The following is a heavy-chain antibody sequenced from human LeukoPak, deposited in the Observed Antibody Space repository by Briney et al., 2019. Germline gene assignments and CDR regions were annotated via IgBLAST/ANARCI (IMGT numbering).Heavy chain of an antibody. Sequence: GRSLRLSCAASGFTFSSYGVHWVRQAPGKGLEWVAVISYDGSNKYHADSVKGRFTISRDNSKNTLYLQMNSLRAEDTAVYYCAKDLGVVATMNFDYWGQGTLVTVSS. CDR3: AKDLGVVATMNFDY. V-gene: IGHV3-30*18. CDR1: GFTFSSYG. D-gene: IGHD5-12*01. J-gene: IGHJ4*02. CDR2: ISYDGSNK.